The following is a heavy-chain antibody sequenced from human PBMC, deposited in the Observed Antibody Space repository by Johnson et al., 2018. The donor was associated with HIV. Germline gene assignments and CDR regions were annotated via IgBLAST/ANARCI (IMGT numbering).Heavy chain of an antibody. CDR1: GFTFSNYG. J-gene: IGHJ3*02. CDR3: AKQYYGSGGSVHAFDI. D-gene: IGHD3-10*01. V-gene: IGHV3-30*18. Sequence: QVQLVESGGGVVQPGRSLRLSCAASGFTFSNYGMHWVRQTPGKGLEWVAVISYDGSSKYYADSVKGRFTISRDNSKNTLDLQMNSLRAEDTAVYYCAKQYYGSGGSVHAFDIWGQGTMVTVSS. CDR2: ISYDGSSK.